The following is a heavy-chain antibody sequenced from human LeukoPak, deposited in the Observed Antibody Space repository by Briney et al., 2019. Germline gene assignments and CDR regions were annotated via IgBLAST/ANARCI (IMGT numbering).Heavy chain of an antibody. V-gene: IGHV4-39*01. Sequence: PSETLSLTCTVSGGSIRSSYYYWGWIRQPPGKGLEWIGSIYDSGSTYYNPSLKSRVTISVDTSKNQFSLKLSSVTAADTAVYYCARYGVLLDPWGQGTLVTVSS. CDR1: GGSIRSSYYY. CDR2: IYDSGST. D-gene: IGHD3-10*01. CDR3: ARYGVLLDP. J-gene: IGHJ5*02.